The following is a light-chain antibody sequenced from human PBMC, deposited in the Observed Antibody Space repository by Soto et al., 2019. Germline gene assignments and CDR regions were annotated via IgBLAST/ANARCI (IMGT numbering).Light chain of an antibody. J-gene: IGKJ4*01. V-gene: IGKV3-11*01. Sequence: EIVLTQSPATLSLSPGERATLSCRASQSVSSYLAWYQQKPGQAPRLLIYDASNRATGIPARFSGSGSGTDFPLHLSRLEPEDFAGYYCQQRSNWPPLFGGGTKVEIK. CDR2: DAS. CDR1: QSVSSY. CDR3: QQRSNWPPL.